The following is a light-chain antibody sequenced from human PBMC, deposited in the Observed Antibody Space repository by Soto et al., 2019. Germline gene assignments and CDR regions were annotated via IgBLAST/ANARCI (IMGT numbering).Light chain of an antibody. Sequence: DIQVTQSPPTLSASVGDRVTITCRASQAIRTALGWYQQKPGKVPKLLIYAASILQSGVPSRFSGSGSGTDFTLTISCLQSEDFATYYCQQYYSYPRTFGQGTKVDIK. CDR1: QAIRTA. CDR3: QQYYSYPRT. V-gene: IGKV1-17*01. CDR2: AAS. J-gene: IGKJ1*01.